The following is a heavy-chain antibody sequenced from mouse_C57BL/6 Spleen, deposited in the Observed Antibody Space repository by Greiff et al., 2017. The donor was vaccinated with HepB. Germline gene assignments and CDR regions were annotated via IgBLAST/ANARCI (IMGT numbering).Heavy chain of an antibody. D-gene: IGHD1-1*01. CDR2: IRNKANNHAT. CDR1: GFTFSDAW. J-gene: IGHJ3*01. Sequence: VQLKESGGGLVQPGGSMKLSCAASGFTFSDAWMDWVRQSPEKGLEWVAEIRNKANNHATYYAESVKGRFTISRDDSKSSVYLQMNSVRAEDTGIYYWTRPFYYGSKGFAYWGQGTLVTVSA. V-gene: IGHV6-6*01. CDR3: TRPFYYGSKGFAY.